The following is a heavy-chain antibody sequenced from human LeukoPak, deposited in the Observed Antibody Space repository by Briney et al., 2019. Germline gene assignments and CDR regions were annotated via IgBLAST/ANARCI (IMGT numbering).Heavy chain of an antibody. CDR3: ARGASRGSLYWFFDL. D-gene: IGHD2-2*01. J-gene: IGHJ2*01. V-gene: IGHV4-59*01. CDR2: VDYTGTT. CDR1: GGSIGKFY. Sequence: PSETLSLTCTVSGGSIGKFYWHWIRQTPGKRLEWIGYVDYTGTTNYNPSLQSRVTISVDTSMNRLSLNLRSISAADTAVYFCARGASRGSLYWFFDLWGRGTLLTVSS.